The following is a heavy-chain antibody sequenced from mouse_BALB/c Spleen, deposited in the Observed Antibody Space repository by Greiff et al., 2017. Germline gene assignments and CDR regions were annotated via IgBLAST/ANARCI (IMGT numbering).Heavy chain of an antibody. CDR2: IDPANGNT. D-gene: IGHD1-1*01. Sequence: VQLKQSGAELVKPGASVKLSCTASGFNIKDTYMHWVKQRPEQGLEWIGRIDPANGNTKYDPKFQGKATITADTSSNTAYLQLSSLTSEDTAVYYCAREYGSSYYFDYWGQGTTLTVSS. CDR3: AREYGSSYYFDY. V-gene: IGHV14-3*02. J-gene: IGHJ2*01. CDR1: GFNIKDTY.